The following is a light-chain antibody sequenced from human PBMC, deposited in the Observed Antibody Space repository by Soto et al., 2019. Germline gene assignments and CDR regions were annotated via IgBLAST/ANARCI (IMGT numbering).Light chain of an antibody. CDR3: QQYNNWPWT. CDR1: QSVSSN. J-gene: IGKJ1*01. Sequence: EIVMTQSPATLSVSPGERATLSCWASQSVSSNLAWYQLKPGQAPRLLIYAASTRATGIPARFSGSGSGTEFTLTISSLQSEDFAVYFCQQYNNWPWTFGQGTKLEIK. V-gene: IGKV3-15*01. CDR2: AAS.